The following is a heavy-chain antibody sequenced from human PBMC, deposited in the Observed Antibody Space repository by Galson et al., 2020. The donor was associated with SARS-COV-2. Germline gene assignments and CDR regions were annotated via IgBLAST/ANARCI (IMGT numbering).Heavy chain of an antibody. CDR2: FDPEDGET. D-gene: IGHD6-19*01. CDR3: ATGPSSGWSGYDY. CDR1: GYTLTELS. J-gene: IGHJ4*02. V-gene: IGHV1-24*01. Sequence: ASVKVSCKVSGYTLTELSMHWVRQAPGKGLEWMGGFDPEDGETIYAQKFQGRVTMNEDTSTDTAYMELSSLRSEDTAVYYCATGPSSGWSGYDYWGKGTLVSVSS.